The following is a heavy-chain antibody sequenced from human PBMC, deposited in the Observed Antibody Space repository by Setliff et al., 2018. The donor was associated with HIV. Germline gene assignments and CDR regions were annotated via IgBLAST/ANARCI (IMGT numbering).Heavy chain of an antibody. J-gene: IGHJ4*02. CDR1: GFTFSYYS. V-gene: IGHV3-48*01. Sequence: GGSRLSCAASGFTFSYYSMTWVRQAPGKGLEWVSYISSSGTTMYYADSVKGRFTISRDNGKNSLYLQMNSLRAEDTAVYYCARDGPGSSYFFDYWGQGTVVTVSS. CDR3: ARDGPGSSYFFDY. CDR2: ISSSGTTM. D-gene: IGHD3-10*01.